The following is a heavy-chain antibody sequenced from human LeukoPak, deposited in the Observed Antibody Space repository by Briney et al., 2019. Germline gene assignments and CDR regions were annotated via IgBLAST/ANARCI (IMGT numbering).Heavy chain of an antibody. D-gene: IGHD5-12*01. J-gene: IGHJ4*02. CDR1: GYTFTTYY. CDR3: ARAGRDGYNYHY. V-gene: IGHV1-46*01. Sequence: GASVKVSCKASGYTFTTYYIHWVRQAPGQGLEWMGFINPSGGSTSYAQKFQGRVTITADKSTSTAYMELSSLRSEDTAVYYCARAGRDGYNYHYWGQGTLVTVSS. CDR2: INPSGGST.